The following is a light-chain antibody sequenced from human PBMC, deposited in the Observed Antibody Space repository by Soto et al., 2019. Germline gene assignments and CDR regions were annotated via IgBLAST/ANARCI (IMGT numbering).Light chain of an antibody. CDR3: SSHTGSSNFYV. CDR2: EVT. Sequence: QSVLTQPPSASGSPGQSVTISCTGSSSDVGDFNHVSWYQQQPGKAPQLMIYEVTKRPPGVPDRFSGSKSGDTASLTVSGLQAEDEADYYCSSHTGSSNFYVFGSGTKVTVL. V-gene: IGLV2-8*01. J-gene: IGLJ1*01. CDR1: SSDVGDFNH.